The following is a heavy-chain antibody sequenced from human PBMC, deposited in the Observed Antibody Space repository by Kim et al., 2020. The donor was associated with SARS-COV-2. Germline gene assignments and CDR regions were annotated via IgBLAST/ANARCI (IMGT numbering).Heavy chain of an antibody. V-gene: IGHV4-31*03. D-gene: IGHD2-15*01. CDR3: ASACSGGSCYHYYYYGMDV. CDR2: IYYSGST. Sequence: SETLSLTCTVSGGSISSGGYYWSWIRQHPGKGLEWIGYIYYSGSTYYNPSLKSRVTISVDTSKNQFSLKLSSVTAADTAVYYCASACSGGSCYHYYYYGMDVWGQGTTVTVSS. J-gene: IGHJ6*02. CDR1: GGSISSGGYY.